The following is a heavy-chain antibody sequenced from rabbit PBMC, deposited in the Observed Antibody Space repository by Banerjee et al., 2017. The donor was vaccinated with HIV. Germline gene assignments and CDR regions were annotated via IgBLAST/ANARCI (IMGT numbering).Heavy chain of an antibody. V-gene: IGHV1S40*01. CDR3: ARDGVAGAGCGEFNL. D-gene: IGHD3-1*01. Sequence: QSLEESGGDLVKPGASLTLTCTASGFSFSSSYYMCWVRQTPGKGLEWIASIYVGSSVSTHYASWAKGRFAISKTSSTTVTLQMTSLTAADTATYFCARDGVAGAGCGEFNLWGQGTLVTVS. J-gene: IGHJ4*01. CDR1: GFSFSSSYY. CDR2: IYVGSSVST.